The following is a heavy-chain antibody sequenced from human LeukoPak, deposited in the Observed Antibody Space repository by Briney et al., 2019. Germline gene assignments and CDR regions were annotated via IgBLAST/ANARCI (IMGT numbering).Heavy chain of an antibody. Sequence: SETLSLTCTVSGGSISSGGYYWSWIRQPPGKGLEWIGYIYHSGSTYYNPSLKSRVTISVDRSKNQFSLKLSSVTAADTAVYYCAGRAVAGHDAFDIWGQGTMVTVSS. CDR3: AGRAVAGHDAFDI. CDR1: GGSISSGGYY. D-gene: IGHD6-19*01. J-gene: IGHJ3*02. CDR2: IYHSGST. V-gene: IGHV4-30-2*01.